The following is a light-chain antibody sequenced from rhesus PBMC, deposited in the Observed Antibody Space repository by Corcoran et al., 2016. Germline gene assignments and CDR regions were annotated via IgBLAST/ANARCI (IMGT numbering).Light chain of an antibody. CDR2: KAS. Sequence: DIQMTQSPSSLSASVGDTVTITCRASQGLSSWLAWYQQKPGKAPKLLIYKASSLQSGVPSRFSGSGSGTDVTLTISSLQSEDFATYYCQQYSSRYSFGQGTKVEIK. CDR1: QGLSSW. J-gene: IGKJ2*01. CDR3: QQYSSRYS. V-gene: IGKV1-22*01.